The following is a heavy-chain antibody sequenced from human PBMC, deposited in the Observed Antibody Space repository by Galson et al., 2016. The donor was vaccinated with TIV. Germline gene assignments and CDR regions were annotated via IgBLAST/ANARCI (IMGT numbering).Heavy chain of an antibody. D-gene: IGHD2-2*01. Sequence: SVKVSCKAFGYTFTSYHLHWVRQAPGQGLEWMGIIKDTGVTTTYPQRFQGRLTITRDTSTTTVYMELSSLRSEDTAVDYCAREMPATFFFDYWGQGTLVTVSS. J-gene: IGHJ4*02. V-gene: IGHV1-46*01. CDR3: AREMPATFFFDY. CDR1: GYTFTSYH. CDR2: IKDTGVTT.